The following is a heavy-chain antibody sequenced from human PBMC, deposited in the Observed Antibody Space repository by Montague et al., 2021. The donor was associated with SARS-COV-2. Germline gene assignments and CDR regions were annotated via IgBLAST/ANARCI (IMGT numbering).Heavy chain of an antibody. CDR2: IDTSGNT. J-gene: IGHJ6*02. D-gene: IGHD1-26*01. V-gene: IGHV4-61*02. CDR1: GGSISSGSHY. CDR3: ARRIDYYGIDV. Sequence: TLSLTCTVSGGSISSGSHYWSWIRQPAGKGLEWIGRIDTSGNTKYISSLKSRVTISADTSKNQFSLELSSVTAADTAVYYCARRIDYYGIDVWGQGTTVTVSS.